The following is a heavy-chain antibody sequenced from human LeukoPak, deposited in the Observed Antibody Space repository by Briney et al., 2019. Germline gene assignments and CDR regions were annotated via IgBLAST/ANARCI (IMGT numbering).Heavy chain of an antibody. J-gene: IGHJ4*02. V-gene: IGHV4-34*01. CDR2: INHSGST. CDR1: GGSFSGYY. D-gene: IGHD6-13*01. CDR3: ARVSSRQLVPGREKFDY. Sequence: SETLSLTCAVYGGSFSGYYWSWIRQPPGKGLEWIGEINHSGSTNYNPSLKSRVTISVDTSKNQFSLKLSSVTAADTAVYYCARVSSRQLVPGREKFDYWAQGTLVTVSS.